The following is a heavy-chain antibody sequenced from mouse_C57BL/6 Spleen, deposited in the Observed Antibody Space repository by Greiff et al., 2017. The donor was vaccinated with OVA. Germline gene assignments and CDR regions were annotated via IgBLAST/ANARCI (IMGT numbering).Heavy chain of an antibody. V-gene: IGHV1-82*01. J-gene: IGHJ2*01. D-gene: IGHD1-1*01. CDR1: GYAFSSSW. CDR3: AREGDYGSSDY. Sequence: VQLQQSGPELVKPGASVKISCKASGYAFSSSWMNWVKQRPGKGLEWIGRIYPGDGDTNYNGKFKGKATLTADKSSSTAYMQLSSLTSEDSAVYFCAREGDYGSSDYWGQGTTLTVSS. CDR2: IYPGDGDT.